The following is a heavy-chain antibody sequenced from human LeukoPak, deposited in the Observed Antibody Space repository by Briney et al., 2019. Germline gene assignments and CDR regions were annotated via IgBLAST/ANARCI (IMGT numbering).Heavy chain of an antibody. Sequence: PGGSLRLSCAASGFTFSSYAMSWVRQALGRGLEWVSVISGSAGSTFYADSVKGRFTISRDNSKNTVYLQMNSLRAEDTALYHCAKASYYYYNGMDVWGQGTTVTVSS. V-gene: IGHV3-23*01. J-gene: IGHJ6*02. CDR3: AKASYYYYNGMDV. CDR1: GFTFSSYA. CDR2: ISGSAGST.